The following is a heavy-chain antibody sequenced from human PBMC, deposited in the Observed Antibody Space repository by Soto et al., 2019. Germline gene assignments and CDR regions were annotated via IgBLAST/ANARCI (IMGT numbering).Heavy chain of an antibody. CDR2: INHSGST. Sequence: QVQLQQWGAGLLKPSETLSLTCAVYGGSFSGYYWSWIRQPTGKGLEWIGEINHSGSTNYNPSLKSRVTISVDTSKNQFSLKLSSVTAADTAVYYCARLDDYVNWFDPWGQGTLVTVSS. J-gene: IGHJ5*02. CDR3: ARLDDYVNWFDP. V-gene: IGHV4-34*01. D-gene: IGHD3-16*01. CDR1: GGSFSGYY.